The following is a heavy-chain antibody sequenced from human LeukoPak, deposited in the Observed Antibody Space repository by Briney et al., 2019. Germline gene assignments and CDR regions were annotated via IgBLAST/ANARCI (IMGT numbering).Heavy chain of an antibody. J-gene: IGHJ4*02. Sequence: PGGSLRLSCAGSGFTFSDHYMDWVRQAPGKGLEWVGRTRNKRNSYTTEYAASVKGRFTISRDDSKNSLYLQMNSLRAEDTAVYYCARVYCSSTSCYYFDYWGQGTLVTVSS. D-gene: IGHD2-2*01. V-gene: IGHV3-72*01. CDR2: TRNKRNSYTT. CDR3: ARVYCSSTSCYYFDY. CDR1: GFTFSDHY.